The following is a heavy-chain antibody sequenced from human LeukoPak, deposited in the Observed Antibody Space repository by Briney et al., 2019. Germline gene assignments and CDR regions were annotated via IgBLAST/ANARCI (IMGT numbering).Heavy chain of an antibody. Sequence: SETLSLTCAVYGGSFSGYYWSWIRQPPGKGLEWIGEINHSGSTNYNPSLKSRVTISVDTSKNQFSLKLSSVTAVDTAVYYCARPGITSIDYWGQGALVTVSS. D-gene: IGHD3-10*01. V-gene: IGHV4-34*01. J-gene: IGHJ4*02. CDR2: INHSGST. CDR3: ARPGITSIDY. CDR1: GGSFSGYY.